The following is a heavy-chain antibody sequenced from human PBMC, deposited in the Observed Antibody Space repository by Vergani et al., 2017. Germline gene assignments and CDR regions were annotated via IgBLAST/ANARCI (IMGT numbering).Heavy chain of an antibody. CDR1: GFTFSSYG. J-gene: IGHJ6*02. CDR2: IWYDGSNK. CDR3: ARASLAVAGILRRFGMDV. V-gene: IGHV3-33*01. Sequence: QVQLVESGGGVVQPGRSLRLSCAASGFTFSSYGMHWVRQAPGKGLEWVAVIWYDGSNKYYADSVKGRFTISIDNSKNTLYLQMNSLRAEDTAVYYCARASLAVAGILRRFGMDVWGQGTTVTVSS. D-gene: IGHD6-19*01.